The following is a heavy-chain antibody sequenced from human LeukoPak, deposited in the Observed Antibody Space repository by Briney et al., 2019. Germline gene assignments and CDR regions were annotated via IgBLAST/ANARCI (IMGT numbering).Heavy chain of an antibody. J-gene: IGHJ6*04. Sequence: PSETLSHTCAVYGGSFSGYYWSWLRQPPGKGLEWIGEINHSGSTNYNPSLKSRVTISVDTSKNQFSLKLSSVTAADTAVYYCARGRSLGCMDVWGKGTTVTVSS. CDR1: GGSFSGYY. V-gene: IGHV4-34*01. CDR3: ARGRSLGCMDV. CDR2: INHSGST. D-gene: IGHD1-26*01.